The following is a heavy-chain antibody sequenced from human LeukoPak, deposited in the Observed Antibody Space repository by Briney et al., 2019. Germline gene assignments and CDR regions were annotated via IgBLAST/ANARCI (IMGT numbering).Heavy chain of an antibody. V-gene: IGHV4-59*01. D-gene: IGHD3-10*01. J-gene: IGHJ4*02. CDR3: ARSELLWFGGVNSGYDY. Sequence: PSETLSLTCTVSGGSISSYYWSWIRQPPGKGLEWIGYIYYSGSTNYSPSLKSRVTISLDTSKNQFSLKLSSVTAADTAVYYCARSELLWFGGVNSGYDYWGQGTLVTVSS. CDR2: IYYSGST. CDR1: GGSISSYY.